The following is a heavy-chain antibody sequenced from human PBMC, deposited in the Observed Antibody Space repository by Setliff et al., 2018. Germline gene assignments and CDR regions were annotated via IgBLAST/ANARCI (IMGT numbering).Heavy chain of an antibody. CDR3: AIGGPTRTISRVLVVSSFDP. CDR2: FYTSGNT. J-gene: IGHJ5*02. D-gene: IGHD3-3*01. CDR1: GDSISSGYYY. V-gene: IGHV4-61*09. Sequence: SETLSLTCTVSGDSISSGYYYWTWIRQSAGKGLEWIGHFYTSGNTNYNPSLKSRVTISVDTSKNQFSLKLSSVTAADTATYYCAIGGPTRTISRVLVVSSFDPWGQGSRVTVSS.